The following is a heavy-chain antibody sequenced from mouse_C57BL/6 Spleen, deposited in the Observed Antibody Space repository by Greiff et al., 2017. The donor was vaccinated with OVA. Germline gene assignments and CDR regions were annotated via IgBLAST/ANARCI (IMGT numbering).Heavy chain of an antibody. CDR2: ISYDGSN. Sequence: ESGPGLVKPSQSLSLTCSVTGYSITSGYYWNWIRQFPGNKLEWMGYISYDGSNNYNPSLKNRISITRDTSKNQFFLKLNSVTTEDTATYYCARDDGGYFDVWGTGTTVTVSS. J-gene: IGHJ1*03. V-gene: IGHV3-6*01. CDR1: GYSITSGYY. D-gene: IGHD2-3*01. CDR3: ARDDGGYFDV.